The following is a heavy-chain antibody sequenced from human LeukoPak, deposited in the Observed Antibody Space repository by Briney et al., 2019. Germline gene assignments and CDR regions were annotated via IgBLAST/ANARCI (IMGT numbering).Heavy chain of an antibody. V-gene: IGHV4-59*01. CDR1: GGSISSYY. CDR2: IYYSGST. D-gene: IGHD5-18*01. Sequence: SETLSLTCTVSGGSISSYYWSWIRQPPGKGLEWIGYIYYSGSTNYNPSLKSRVTISVDTSKNQFSLKLSSVTAADTAVYYCARGHLGSYWGNALDIWGQGTMVTVSS. CDR3: ARGHLGSYWGNALDI. J-gene: IGHJ3*02.